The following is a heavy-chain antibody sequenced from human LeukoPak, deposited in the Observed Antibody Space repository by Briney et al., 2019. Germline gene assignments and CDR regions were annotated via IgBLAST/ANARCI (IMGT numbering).Heavy chain of an antibody. D-gene: IGHD1-20*01. CDR1: GFTFSGFW. Sequence: GGSLRLSCAVSGFTFSGFWMSWSRQAPGKGLEWVASIDSDGSEGYYADVVKGRFTISRDNAKNSLYLQINSLRAEDTAVYYCARRYNWKAFDLWGRGTLVTVSS. CDR2: IDSDGSEG. V-gene: IGHV3-7*03. J-gene: IGHJ2*01. CDR3: ARRYNWKAFDL.